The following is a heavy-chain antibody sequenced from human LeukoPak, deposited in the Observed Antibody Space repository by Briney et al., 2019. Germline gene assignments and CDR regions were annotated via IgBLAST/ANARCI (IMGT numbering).Heavy chain of an antibody. CDR2: ISSTGSTT. D-gene: IGHD3-3*01. Sequence: GGSLRLSCAASGFTFSTYSMSWVRQAPGKGLEWVSFISSTGSTTYYADSLKGRFTISRDNAKNSLYLQMNSLRAEDTAVYYCALNREWLLPFDYWGQGTLVTVSS. CDR1: GFTFSTYS. CDR3: ALNREWLLPFDY. V-gene: IGHV3-48*04. J-gene: IGHJ4*02.